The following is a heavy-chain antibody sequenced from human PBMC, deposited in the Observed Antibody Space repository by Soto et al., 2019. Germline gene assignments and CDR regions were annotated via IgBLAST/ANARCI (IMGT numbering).Heavy chain of an antibody. CDR2: INPSGGST. Sequence: PGPGLEWMGIINPSGGSTSYAQKFQGRVTMTRDKSTSTVYMELSSLRSEDTAVDYCARSHDSGTDAVDSWGTVTMV. V-gene: IGHV1-46*01. J-gene: IGHJ3*02. D-gene: IGHD3-22*01. CDR3: ARSHDSGTDAVDS.